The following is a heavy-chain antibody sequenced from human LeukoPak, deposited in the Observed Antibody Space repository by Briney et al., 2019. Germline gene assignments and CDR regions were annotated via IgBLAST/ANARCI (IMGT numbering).Heavy chain of an antibody. Sequence: TPSETLSLTCTVSGGSISSSSYYWGWIRQPPGKGLEWIGSIYYSGSTYYNPSLKSRVTISVDTSKNQFSLKLSSVTAADTAVYYCARHSGWFDPWGQGTLVTVSS. J-gene: IGHJ5*02. CDR3: ARHSGWFDP. V-gene: IGHV4-39*01. CDR2: IYYSGST. CDR1: GGSISSSSYY.